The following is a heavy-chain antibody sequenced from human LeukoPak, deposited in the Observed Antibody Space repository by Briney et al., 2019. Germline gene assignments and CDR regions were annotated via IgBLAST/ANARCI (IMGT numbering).Heavy chain of an antibody. D-gene: IGHD1-26*01. J-gene: IGHJ4*02. CDR2: ISYDGSNK. CDR3: VRMIVGATVCLDY. V-gene: IGHV3-30-3*01. Sequence: SGGSLRLSCAASGFTFSSYAMHWVRQAPGKGLEWVAVISYDGSNKYYADSVKGRFTISRDNSKNTLYLQMNSLRAEDTAVYYCVRMIVGATVCLDYWGQGTLVTVSS. CDR1: GFTFSSYA.